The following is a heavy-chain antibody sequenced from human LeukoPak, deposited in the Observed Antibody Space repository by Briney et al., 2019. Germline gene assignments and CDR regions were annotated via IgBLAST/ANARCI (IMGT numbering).Heavy chain of an antibody. J-gene: IGHJ4*02. V-gene: IGHV3-23*01. CDR1: GFTFNSYG. CDR2: ITTSGATT. Sequence: GGSLRLSCAASGFTFNSYGMSWVRQAPGKGLEWVSFITTSGATTSYADSVKGRFTISRDNPRNTLYMQMNSLRDEDTALYYCAIMHGYYDGSGYWVQWGQGTLVTVSS. CDR3: AIMHGYYDGSGYWVQ. D-gene: IGHD3-22*01.